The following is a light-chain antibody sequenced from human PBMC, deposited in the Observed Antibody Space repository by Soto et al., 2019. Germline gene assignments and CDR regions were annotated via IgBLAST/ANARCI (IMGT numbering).Light chain of an antibody. Sequence: DSQMTQFPSTLSASVGDRVTITCRASQSISPWLAWYQQKPGKAPKILISKASTLQSGVPPRFSGSGSGTEFILTISSLQPDDFATYYCQQYERYPMTFGGGTKVEIK. J-gene: IGKJ4*01. CDR3: QQYERYPMT. V-gene: IGKV1-5*03. CDR1: QSISPW. CDR2: KAS.